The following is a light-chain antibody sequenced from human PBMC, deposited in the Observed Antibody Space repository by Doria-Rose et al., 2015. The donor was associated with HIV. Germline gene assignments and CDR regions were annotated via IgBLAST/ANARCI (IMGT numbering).Light chain of an antibody. CDR3: HQYASSRT. J-gene: IGKJ1*01. V-gene: IGKV3-20*01. CDR1: QSGSAHY. CDR2: GAS. Sequence: TQSPGTLSLSPGERATLSCRASQSGSAHYLAWYQQRPGQSHRLLIYGASSRATDIPDRFSGSGSGTDFTLTISRLEPEDFAVYYCHQYASSRTFGQGTKVEIK.